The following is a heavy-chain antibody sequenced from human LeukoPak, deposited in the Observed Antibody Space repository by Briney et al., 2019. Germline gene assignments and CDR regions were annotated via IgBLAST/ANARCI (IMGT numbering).Heavy chain of an antibody. CDR2: IYYSGST. Sequence: SETLSLTCTVSGGSISSYYWSWIRQPPGKGLEWIGYIYYSGSTNYNPSLKSRVTISVDTSKNQFSLKLSSVTAADTAVYYCARDRLAGDLGAFDIWGQGTMVTVSS. CDR3: ARDRLAGDLGAFDI. J-gene: IGHJ3*02. CDR1: GGSISSYY. V-gene: IGHV4-59*01. D-gene: IGHD7-27*01.